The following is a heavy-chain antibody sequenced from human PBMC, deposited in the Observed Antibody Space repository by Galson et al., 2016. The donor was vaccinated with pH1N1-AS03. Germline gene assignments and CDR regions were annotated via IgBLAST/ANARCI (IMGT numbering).Heavy chain of an antibody. CDR1: GFIFSNYW. CDR2: INQGGSET. V-gene: IGHV3-7*03. D-gene: IGHD7-27*01. Sequence: SLRLSCAASGFIFSNYWMSWVRQAPGEGLESVANINQGGSETYYVDSVKGRFTIFRDNAKNSLYLQMNSLRVDDTAVYYCARADWGSADYWGQGTLVSVSS. CDR3: ARADWGSADY. J-gene: IGHJ4*02.